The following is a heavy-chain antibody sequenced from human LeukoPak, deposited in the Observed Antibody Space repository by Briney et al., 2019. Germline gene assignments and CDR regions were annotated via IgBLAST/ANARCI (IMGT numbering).Heavy chain of an antibody. V-gene: IGHV4-4*07. CDR1: GGSISSYY. Sequence: SETLSLTCTVSGGSISSYYWSWIRQPAGKGLEWIGRIYTSGSTNYNPSLKSRVTMSVDTSKSQFSLKLSSVTAADTAVYYCARSPSSTSCYTVWGQGTLVTVSS. CDR3: ARSPSSTSCYTV. D-gene: IGHD2-2*02. CDR2: IYTSGST. J-gene: IGHJ4*02.